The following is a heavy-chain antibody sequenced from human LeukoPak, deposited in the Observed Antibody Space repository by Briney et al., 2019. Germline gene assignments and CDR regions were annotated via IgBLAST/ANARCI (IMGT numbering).Heavy chain of an antibody. Sequence: GGSLRLSCAASGFTFTTYWMSWVRQAPGEGLEWLANIKQDGSLKNYVDSVKGRFTIPRDSAKNSLYLQMNSLRAEDTAVYYCARELSSGIDYSGQATLATVSS. D-gene: IGHD3-22*01. J-gene: IGHJ4*01. V-gene: IGHV3-7*05. CDR2: IKQDGSLK. CDR1: GFTFTTYW. CDR3: ARELSSGIDY.